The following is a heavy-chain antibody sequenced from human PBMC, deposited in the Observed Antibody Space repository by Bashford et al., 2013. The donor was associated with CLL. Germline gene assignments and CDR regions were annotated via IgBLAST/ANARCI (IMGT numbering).Heavy chain of an antibody. CDR1: GYTFTGNY. Sequence: ASVKVSCKASGYTFTGNYIHWLRQAPGQGLEWMGRINPNSGGTNYPQIFEGRVTMTSDASISTAYLEVSRLTLDDTARYYCVRLTGSRVDTWGQGSLVTVSS. V-gene: IGHV1-2*06. CDR3: VRLTGSRVDT. J-gene: IGHJ4*02. CDR2: INPNSGGT. D-gene: IGHD3-10*01.